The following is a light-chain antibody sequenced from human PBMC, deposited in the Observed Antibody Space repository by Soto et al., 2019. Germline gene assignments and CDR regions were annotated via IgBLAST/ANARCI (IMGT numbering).Light chain of an antibody. J-gene: IGLJ1*01. CDR3: SSFTSSGTRV. CDR2: DVH. V-gene: IGLV2-14*01. CDR1: SSDIGGYNY. Sequence: QSALTQPASVSGSHGQSISISCTGPSSDIGGYNYVSWFQQHPDKAPKLMIYDVHGRPSGVSNRFSGSKSGNTASLNISGLQAEDEADYYCSSFTSSGTRVFGTGTKLTVL.